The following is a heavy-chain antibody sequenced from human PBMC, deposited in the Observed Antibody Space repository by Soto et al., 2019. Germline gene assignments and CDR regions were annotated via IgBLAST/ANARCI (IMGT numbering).Heavy chain of an antibody. D-gene: IGHD2-15*01. V-gene: IGHV3-23*01. CDR1: GFTVSSHA. J-gene: IGHJ3*02. Sequence: EVQVLESGGGLVQPGGSLRLSCEGSGFTVSSHAMTWIRQAPGKGPEWVSTVTADGGTYYADSVKGRVAMSRDTSENKLYLPMTSRGAEDTAAYYCAPHVSCSGGSCQYDAFAIRGQGTMVTVSS. CDR3: APHVSCSGGSCQYDAFAI. CDR2: VTADGGT.